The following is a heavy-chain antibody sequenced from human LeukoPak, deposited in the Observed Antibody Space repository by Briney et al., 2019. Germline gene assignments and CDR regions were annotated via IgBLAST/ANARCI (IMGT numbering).Heavy chain of an antibody. CDR2: ISSSSSTI. V-gene: IGHV3-48*01. CDR3: AKERPVVGARVGYYYYMDV. J-gene: IGHJ6*03. Sequence: GGSLRLSCAASGFTFSSYSMNWVRQAPGKGLEWVSYISSSSSTIYYADSVKGRFTISRDNSKNTLYLQMNSLRAEDTAVYYCAKERPVVGARVGYYYYMDVWGKGTTVTISS. CDR1: GFTFSSYS. D-gene: IGHD1-26*01.